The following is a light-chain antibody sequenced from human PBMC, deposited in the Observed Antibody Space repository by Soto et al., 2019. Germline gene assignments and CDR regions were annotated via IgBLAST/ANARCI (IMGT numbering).Light chain of an antibody. Sequence: EIILTQSPDTLSLSPGERATLSCRASQTVSSNYFAWCQQRPGQAPRLLIYGASTRAAGIPDRFSGSGSGTDFTLTITRLEPEDSAVYFCQQYTGPPTTFGQGTRLEIK. J-gene: IGKJ5*01. V-gene: IGKV3-20*01. CDR2: GAS. CDR3: QQYTGPPTT. CDR1: QTVSSNY.